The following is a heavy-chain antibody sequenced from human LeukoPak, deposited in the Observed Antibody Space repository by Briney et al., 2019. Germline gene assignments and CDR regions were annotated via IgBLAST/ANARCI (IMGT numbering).Heavy chain of an antibody. J-gene: IGHJ6*02. CDR2: IYYSGST. V-gene: IGHV4-59*01. D-gene: IGHD6-13*01. Sequence: SETLSLTCTVSGGSISSYYWSWIRQPPGKGLEWIGYIYYSGSTNYNPSLKSRVSISVDTSKNQFSLKLSSVTAADTAVYYCARVSVLEGIPHYYYYYGMDVSGQGTTVTVSS. CDR1: GGSISSYY. CDR3: ARVSVLEGIPHYYYYYGMDV.